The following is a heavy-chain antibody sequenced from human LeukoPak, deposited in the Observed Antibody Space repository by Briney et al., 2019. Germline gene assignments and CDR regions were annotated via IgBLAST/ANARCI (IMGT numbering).Heavy chain of an antibody. D-gene: IGHD3-10*01. CDR3: ARSHITMVRGASYYYYGMDV. CDR2: INHSGST. V-gene: IGHV4-34*01. Sequence: PSETLSLTCAVYGGSFSGYYWSWIRQPPGKGLEWIGEINHSGSTNYNPSLKSRVTISVDTSQNQFSLKLSSVTAADTAVYYCARSHITMVRGASYYYYGMDVWGQGTTVTVSS. J-gene: IGHJ6*02. CDR1: GGSFSGYY.